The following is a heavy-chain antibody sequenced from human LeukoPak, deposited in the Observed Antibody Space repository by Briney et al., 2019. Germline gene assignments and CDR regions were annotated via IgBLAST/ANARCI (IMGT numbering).Heavy chain of an antibody. V-gene: IGHV1-8*01. CDR3: ARTRSGWYHVLDDFDY. J-gene: IGHJ4*02. Sequence: GASVKVSCKASGYTFTSYDINWVRQATGQGLEWMGWMNPNSGNTGYAQKFQGRVTMTRNTSISTAYMELSSLRSEDTAVYYCARTRSGWYHVLDDFDYWGQGTLVTVSS. D-gene: IGHD6-19*01. CDR1: GYTFTSYD. CDR2: MNPNSGNT.